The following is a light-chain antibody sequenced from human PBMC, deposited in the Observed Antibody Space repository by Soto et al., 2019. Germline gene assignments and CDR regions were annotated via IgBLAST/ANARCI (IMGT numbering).Light chain of an antibody. V-gene: IGKV4-1*01. J-gene: IGKJ2*01. CDR1: QSVLYSSSNKNY. CDR3: QQYYGTPYT. CDR2: WAS. Sequence: DIVMTQSPDSLAVSLGERATINCESIQSVLYSSSNKNYLAWYQQKPGQPPKLLIYWASTRESGVPDRFSGSGSGTDFTLTINNLQAEDVAVYYCQQYYGTPYTFGQGTKLEL.